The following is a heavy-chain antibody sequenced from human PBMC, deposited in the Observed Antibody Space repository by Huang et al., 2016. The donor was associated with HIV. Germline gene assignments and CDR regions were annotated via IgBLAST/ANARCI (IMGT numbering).Heavy chain of an antibody. CDR1: GVSIGSGGYY. CDR3: TRGHSYGFGRNYFDY. D-gene: IGHD5-18*01. CDR2: IYYRGRT. J-gene: IGHJ4*02. V-gene: IGHV4-30-4*08. Sequence: QVQLQESGPGPVKPSQTLSLTCTVSGVSIGSGGYYWSWIRPPPGKGLEWIGYIYYRGRTYYNPSLKSRVTISVDTSKNQFSLKLSSLTAADTAVYYCTRGHSYGFGRNYFDYWGQGTLVTVSS.